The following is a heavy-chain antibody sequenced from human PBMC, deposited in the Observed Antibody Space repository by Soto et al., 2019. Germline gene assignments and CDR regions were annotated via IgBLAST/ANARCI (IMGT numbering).Heavy chain of an antibody. CDR2: ITADGGGT. V-gene: IGHV3-23*01. CDR3: SIDLGGRGWPAFDC. J-gene: IGHJ4*02. D-gene: IGHD6-19*01. CDR1: GFRFRHCF. Sequence: GGELRLSYAASGFRFRHCFMILVRQAPGKGLEWISTITADGGGTFYADSVKGRFTISRDNSKNTLYLQVDNLRAEDTALYYCSIDLGGRGWPAFDCSCQGPQVTVS.